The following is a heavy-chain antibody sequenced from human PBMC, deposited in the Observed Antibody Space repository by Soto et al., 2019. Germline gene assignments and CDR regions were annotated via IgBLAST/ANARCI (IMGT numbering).Heavy chain of an antibody. CDR2: IYYSGST. J-gene: IGHJ4*02. CDR3: ARHARGVTTIDY. Sequence: PETLSLTCTVSGGSISSSSYYWGWIRQPPGKGLEWIGSIYYSGSTYYNPSLKSRVTISVDTSKNQFSLKLSSVTAADTAVYYCARHARGVTTIDYWGQGTLVTVSS. V-gene: IGHV4-39*01. D-gene: IGHD4-17*01. CDR1: GGSISSSSYY.